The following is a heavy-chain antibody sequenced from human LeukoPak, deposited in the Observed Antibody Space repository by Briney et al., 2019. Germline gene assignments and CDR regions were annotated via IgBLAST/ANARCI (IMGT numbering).Heavy chain of an antibody. V-gene: IGHV4-4*07. D-gene: IGHD4-17*01. CDR3: ARAGDYGDYVGWFDP. CDR1: GGSISSYY. CDR2: IHSSGST. Sequence: SETLSLTCSVSGGSISSYYWSWIRQPAGKGLEWIGRIHSSGSTNYNPSLKSRVTMSVDMSKKQFSLKLSSVTAADTAVYCCARAGDYGDYVGWFDPWGQGTLVTVSS. J-gene: IGHJ5*02.